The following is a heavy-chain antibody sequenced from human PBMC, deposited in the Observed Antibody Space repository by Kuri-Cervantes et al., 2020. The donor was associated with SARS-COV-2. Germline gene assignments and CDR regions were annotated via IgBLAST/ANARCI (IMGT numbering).Heavy chain of an antibody. V-gene: IGHV3-48*02. CDR3: STTWDH. D-gene: IGHD1-14*01. Sequence: GGSLRLSCAASGFFLSAYNMNWVRQAPGRGLEWVSYISASSGRIYYADSVKGRFTISGDNARNSLYLQMNSLTEEDTAVYYCSTTWDHWGQGTLVTVSS. J-gene: IGHJ4*02. CDR1: GFFLSAYN. CDR2: ISASSGRI.